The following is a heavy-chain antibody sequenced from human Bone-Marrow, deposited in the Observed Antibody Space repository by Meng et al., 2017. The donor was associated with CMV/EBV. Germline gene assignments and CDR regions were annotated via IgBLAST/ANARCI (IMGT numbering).Heavy chain of an antibody. CDR2: INPNSGGT. J-gene: IGHJ4*02. V-gene: IGHV1-2*02. CDR3: ARAHCSSTSCLIDY. Sequence: QVELVQSGAEVKKPGAYVKAPCKASGYTFTGYYMHWVRQAPGQGLEWMGWINPNSGGTNYAQKFQGRVTMTRDTSISTAYMKLSRLRSDDTAVYYCARAHCSSTSCLIDYWGQGTLVTVSS. CDR1: GYTFTGYY. D-gene: IGHD2-2*01.